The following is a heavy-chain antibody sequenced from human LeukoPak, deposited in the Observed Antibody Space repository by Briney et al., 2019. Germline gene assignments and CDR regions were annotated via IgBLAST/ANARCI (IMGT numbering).Heavy chain of an antibody. CDR2: IIPIFGTA. CDR3: ARGFQLMVRGVYYFDY. V-gene: IGHV1-69*13. D-gene: IGHD3-10*01. CDR1: GGTFSSYA. Sequence: SVKVSCKASGGTFSSYAISWVRQAPGQGLEWMGGIIPIFGTANYAQKFQGRVTITADESTSTAYMELSSLRSEDTAVYYCARGFQLMVRGVYYFDYWGQGTLVTVSS. J-gene: IGHJ4*02.